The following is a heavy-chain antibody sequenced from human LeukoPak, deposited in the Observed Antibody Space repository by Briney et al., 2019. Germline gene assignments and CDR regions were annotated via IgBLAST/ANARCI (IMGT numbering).Heavy chain of an antibody. CDR2: INPNSGGT. CDR1: GYTFTGYY. CDR3: ARGIWSARAVDYYLDY. J-gene: IGHJ4*02. D-gene: IGHD6-19*01. Sequence: ASVKVSCKASGYTFTGYYMHWVRQAPGQGLEWMGWINPNSGGTNYAQKFQGWVTMTRDTSISTAYMELSSLTSEDTAVYYCARGIWSARAVDYYLDYWGQGTLVTVSS. V-gene: IGHV1-2*04.